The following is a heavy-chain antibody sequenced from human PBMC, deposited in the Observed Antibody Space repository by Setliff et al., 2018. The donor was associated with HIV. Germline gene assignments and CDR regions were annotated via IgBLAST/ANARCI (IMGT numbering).Heavy chain of an antibody. Sequence: GGSLRLSCEASGFTFSTYSMNWVRQAPGKGLEWVSSISSSSRSKYYADSVKGRFTISRDNAKNSLYLQMNSLRVEDTAVYYCARDRAESYYYYYYYMDVWGKGTTVTVSS. CDR2: ISSSSRSK. D-gene: IGHD3-10*01. J-gene: IGHJ6*03. CDR1: GFTFSTYS. V-gene: IGHV3-21*01. CDR3: ARDRAESYYYYYYYMDV.